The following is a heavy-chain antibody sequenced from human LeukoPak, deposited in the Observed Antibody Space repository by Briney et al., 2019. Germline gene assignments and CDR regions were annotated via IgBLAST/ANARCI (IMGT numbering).Heavy chain of an antibody. CDR2: ISDSGGST. J-gene: IGHJ4*02. V-gene: IGHV3-23*01. D-gene: IGHD3-22*01. CDR1: GFTFSSYA. CDR3: VKDDYYDNSGYYSSFDY. Sequence: GGSLRLSCAASGFTFSSYAMSWVRQAPGKGLEWVSGISDSGGSTYYADSVKGRFTISRDNSKNTLYPQMNSLRAEDTAVYYCVKDDYYDNSGYYSSFDYWGQGTLVTVSS.